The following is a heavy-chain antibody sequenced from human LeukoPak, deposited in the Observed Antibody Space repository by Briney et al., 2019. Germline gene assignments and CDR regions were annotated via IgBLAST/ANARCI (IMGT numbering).Heavy chain of an antibody. CDR1: GYTFTSYG. CDR2: ISAYNGNT. Sequence: ASVKVSCKASGYTFTSYGISWVRQAPGQGLEWMGWISAYNGNTNYAQKLQGRVTMTTDTSTSTAYMELRSLRSDDTAVYYCARAVYDFWSGYYPLDHYYYMDVWGKGTTVTVSS. CDR3: ARAVYDFWSGYYPLDHYYYMDV. V-gene: IGHV1-18*01. J-gene: IGHJ6*03. D-gene: IGHD3-3*01.